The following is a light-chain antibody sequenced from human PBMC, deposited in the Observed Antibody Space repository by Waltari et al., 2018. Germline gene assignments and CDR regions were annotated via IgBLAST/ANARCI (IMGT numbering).Light chain of an antibody. V-gene: IGKV3-11*01. Sequence: ELVLTQSPATLSLFPGDRATLPCRASQTVGTFLAWYQQKPGQAPRLLIYDASNRATGIPARFSGSGSGTDFTLTISSLEPGDSAVYYCQQRSDRPPVSFGQGTKLEIK. CDR3: QQRSDRPPVS. CDR1: QTVGTF. J-gene: IGKJ2*03. CDR2: DAS.